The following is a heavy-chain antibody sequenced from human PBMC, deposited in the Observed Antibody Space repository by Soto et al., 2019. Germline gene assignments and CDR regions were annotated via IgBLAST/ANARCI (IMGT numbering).Heavy chain of an antibody. D-gene: IGHD5-18*01. CDR2: ISYDGSNK. J-gene: IGHJ4*02. CDR1: GFTFSSYG. V-gene: IGHV3-30*18. CDR3: AKGYTAMVWGY. Sequence: QVQLVESGGGVVQPGRSLRLSCAASGFTFSSYGMHWVRQAPGQGLEWVAVISYDGSNKYYADSVKGRFTISRDNSKNTLYLQMNSLRAEDTAVYYGAKGYTAMVWGYWGQGTLVTVST.